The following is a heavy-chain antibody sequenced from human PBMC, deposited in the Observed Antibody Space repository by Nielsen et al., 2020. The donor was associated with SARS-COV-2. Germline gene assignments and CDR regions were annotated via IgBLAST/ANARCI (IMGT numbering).Heavy chain of an antibody. J-gene: IGHJ4*02. CDR2: IMPLLDTV. D-gene: IGHD5-18*01. CDR1: GYSFTSYG. V-gene: IGHV1-69*13. CDR3: ASRTHVETDMTIFDD. Sequence: SVKVSCKASGYSFTSYGISWVRQAPGQGLEWMGGIMPLLDTVNYAQKFQGRVTITADASTSTSYMELSSLRSDDTAVYYCASRTHVETDMTIFDDWGQGTLVTVSS.